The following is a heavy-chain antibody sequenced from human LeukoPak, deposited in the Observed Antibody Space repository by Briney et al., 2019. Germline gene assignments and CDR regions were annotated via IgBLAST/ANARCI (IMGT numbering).Heavy chain of an antibody. Sequence: GGSLRLSCAASGFTFSSYGMHWVRQAPGKGLEWVAVISYDGSNKYYADSVKGRFTISRDNSKNSLYLQMNSLRAEDTAVYYCAKGSRGDGYNALYFDYWGQGTLVTVSS. J-gene: IGHJ4*02. CDR3: AKGSRGDGYNALYFDY. CDR2: ISYDGSNK. V-gene: IGHV3-30*18. CDR1: GFTFSSYG. D-gene: IGHD5-24*01.